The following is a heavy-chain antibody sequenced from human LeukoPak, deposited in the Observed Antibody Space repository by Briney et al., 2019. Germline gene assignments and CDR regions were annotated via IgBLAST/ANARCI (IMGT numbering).Heavy chain of an antibody. CDR1: GYSISSGYY. Sequence: SETLSLTCTVSGYSISSGYYWGWIRQPPGKGLEWIGSIYHSGSTYYNPSLKSRVTISVDTSKNQFSLKLSSVTAADTAVYYCARDLEAVAGTGAFDIWGQGTMVTVSS. D-gene: IGHD6-19*01. V-gene: IGHV4-38-2*02. CDR3: ARDLEAVAGTGAFDI. CDR2: IYHSGST. J-gene: IGHJ3*02.